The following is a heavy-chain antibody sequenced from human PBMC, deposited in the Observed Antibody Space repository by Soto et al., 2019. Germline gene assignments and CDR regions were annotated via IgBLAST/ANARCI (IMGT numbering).Heavy chain of an antibody. CDR1: GYIFTNYA. Sequence: ASVKVSCKASGYIFTNYAMHWVRQAPGQRLEWMGWINAGNGNTKYSQRFQGRVTITRDTSASTAYMELSSLRSEDTAVYYCARGPGGPDGPGDYWGQGTLVTVSS. V-gene: IGHV1-3*01. D-gene: IGHD2-15*01. J-gene: IGHJ4*02. CDR2: INAGNGNT. CDR3: ARGPGGPDGPGDY.